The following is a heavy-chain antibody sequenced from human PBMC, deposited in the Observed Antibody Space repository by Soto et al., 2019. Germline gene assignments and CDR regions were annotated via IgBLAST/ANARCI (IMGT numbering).Heavy chain of an antibody. D-gene: IGHD5-18*01. CDR1: GGSISSGGYY. CDR2: IYYSGST. Sequence: QVQLQESGPGLVKPSQTLSLTCTVSGGSISSGGYYWSWIRQHPGKGLEWIGYIYYSGSTYYNPSLKSRVTISVDTSKNQFSLKLSSVTXXXXXXXXCARGELWIRGLDYWGQGTLVTVSS. J-gene: IGHJ4*02. V-gene: IGHV4-31*03. CDR3: ARGELWIRGLDY.